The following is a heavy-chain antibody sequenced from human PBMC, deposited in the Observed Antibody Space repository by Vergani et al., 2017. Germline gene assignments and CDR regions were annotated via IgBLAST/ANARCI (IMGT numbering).Heavy chain of an antibody. D-gene: IGHD2-2*02. CDR3: ARRGRGYCSCSGCYNIDY. J-gene: IGHJ4*02. CDR1: GYIFTSYW. CDR2: IYPGDSDT. Sequence: EVQLVQSGAEVKTPGVSLKISCKSSGYIFTSYWICWVRQRPGKGLEWMGIIYPGDSDTRYSPSFQGQVIISVDKSISTVYLQWSSLKAADTAMSYCARRGRGYCSCSGCYNIDYWGQGTLVTVSS. V-gene: IGHV5-51*06.